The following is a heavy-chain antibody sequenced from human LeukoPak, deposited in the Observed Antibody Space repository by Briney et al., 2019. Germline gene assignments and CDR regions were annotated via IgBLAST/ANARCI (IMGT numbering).Heavy chain of an antibody. CDR3: ARGLYSGYDY. V-gene: IGHV1-3*01. J-gene: IGHJ4*02. CDR2: INGGNDNT. D-gene: IGHD1-26*01. CDR1: GYTFTTWN. Sequence: EASVKVSCKASGYTFTTWNIHWVRQAPGQRLEWMGWINGGNDNTQYSQNFQARVTLTRDTAATTVYMQLSSLRSEDTAVYYCARGLYSGYDYWGQGTLVTVSS.